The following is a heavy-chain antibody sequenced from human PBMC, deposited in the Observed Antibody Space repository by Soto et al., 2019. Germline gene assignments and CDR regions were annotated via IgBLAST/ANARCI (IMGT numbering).Heavy chain of an antibody. V-gene: IGHV1-69*06. J-gene: IGHJ6*02. CDR2: IIPIFGTA. CDR1: GGTFSSYA. CDR3: ARVPPKRAGNDYYYGMDV. D-gene: IGHD6-19*01. Sequence: SVKVSCKASGGTFSSYAISWVRQAPGQGLEWMGGIIPIFGTANYAQKFQGRVTITADKSTSTAYMELSSLRSEDTAVYYCARVPPKRAGNDYYYGMDVWGQGTTVTVSS.